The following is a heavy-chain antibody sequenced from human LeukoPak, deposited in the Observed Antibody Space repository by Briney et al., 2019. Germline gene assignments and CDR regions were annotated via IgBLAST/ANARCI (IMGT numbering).Heavy chain of an antibody. J-gene: IGHJ5*02. V-gene: IGHV4-38-2*02. CDR1: GYSISSGYY. Sequence: SETLSLTCTVSGYSISSGYYWGWIRQPPGKGLEWIGSIYHSGSTYCNPSLKSRVTISVDTSKNQFSLKLSSVTAADTAVYYCARGMEIVVVPAAISRGYYNWFDPWGQGTLVTVSS. CDR2: IYHSGST. CDR3: ARGMEIVVVPAAISRGYYNWFDP. D-gene: IGHD2-2*03.